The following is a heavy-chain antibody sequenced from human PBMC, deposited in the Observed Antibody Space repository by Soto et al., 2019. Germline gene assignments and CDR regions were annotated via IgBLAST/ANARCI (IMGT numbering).Heavy chain of an antibody. Sequence: QVQLAQSGAEVRKPGSSVKVSCRASGGSFSDFAFSWVRQAPGQGLEWMGGITPMFAATKYAQRFQDRVTITADASTKTVYLALSSLTSDDSAVYYCARGGIVAVPAALSSYDDYTNYRFDSWGQGTLVSVSS. J-gene: IGHJ4*02. CDR3: ARGGIVAVPAALSSYDDYTNYRFDS. CDR1: GGSFSDFA. D-gene: IGHD2-15*01. V-gene: IGHV1-69*01. CDR2: ITPMFAAT.